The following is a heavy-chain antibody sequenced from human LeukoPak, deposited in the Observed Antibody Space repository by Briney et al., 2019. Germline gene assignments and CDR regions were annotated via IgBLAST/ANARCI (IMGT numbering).Heavy chain of an antibody. J-gene: IGHJ4*02. CDR3: ARNLNTADDY. CDR2: ISSSSTTI. V-gene: IGHV3-48*01. CDR1: GFTFSDPS. Sequence: GGSLRLSCTASGFTFSDPSMNWVCQAPGKGLEWLSYISSSSTTIYYADSVKGRFTISRDDAKNSLYLQMNSLRAEDTAVYYCARNLNTADDYWGQGILVTVSS. D-gene: IGHD5-18*01.